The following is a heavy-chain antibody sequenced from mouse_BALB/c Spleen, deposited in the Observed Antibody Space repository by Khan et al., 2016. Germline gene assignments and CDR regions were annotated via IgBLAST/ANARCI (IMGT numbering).Heavy chain of an antibody. Sequence: EVELVESGGGLVQPGGSLKLSCAASGFTFSSYGMSWVRQTPDKRLELVATINSNGGSTYYPDSVKGRFTISRDNAKNTLYLQMSSLKSEDTAMYYCARDRRRDGWYFDAW. V-gene: IGHV5-6-3*01. D-gene: IGHD2-12*01. CDR2: INSNGGST. J-gene: IGHJ1*01. CDR1: GFTFSSYG. CDR3: ARDRRRDGWYFDA.